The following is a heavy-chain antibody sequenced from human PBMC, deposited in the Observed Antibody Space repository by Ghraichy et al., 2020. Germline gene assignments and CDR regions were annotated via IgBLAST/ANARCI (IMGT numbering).Heavy chain of an antibody. CDR2: ISSSSSYI. D-gene: IGHD6-6*01. CDR1: GFTFSSYS. Sequence: GGSLRLSYAASGFTFSSYSMNWVRQAPGKGLEWVSSISSSSSYIYYADSVKGRFTISRDNAKNSLYLQMNSLRAEDTAVYYCARDTDSSSPFDYWGQGTLVTVSS. CDR3: ARDTDSSSPFDY. J-gene: IGHJ4*02. V-gene: IGHV3-21*01.